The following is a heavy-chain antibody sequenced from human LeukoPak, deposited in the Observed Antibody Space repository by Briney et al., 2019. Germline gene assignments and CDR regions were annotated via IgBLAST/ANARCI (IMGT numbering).Heavy chain of an antibody. CDR1: GFTFSSHW. V-gene: IGHV3-74*01. Sequence: GGSLRLSCAASGFTFSSHWMHWVRQAPGKGLVWVSRVKGDGTFTNYADSVYGRFTISRDNAKNTLYLHMHSLRAEDTAVYYCVRDGDDFNFDYWGQGNLVTVSS. CDR3: VRDGDDFNFDY. J-gene: IGHJ4*02. D-gene: IGHD5-24*01. CDR2: VKGDGTFT.